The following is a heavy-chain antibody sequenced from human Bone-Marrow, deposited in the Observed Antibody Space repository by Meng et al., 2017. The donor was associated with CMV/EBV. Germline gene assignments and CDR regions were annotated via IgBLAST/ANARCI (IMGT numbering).Heavy chain of an antibody. J-gene: IGHJ4*02. Sequence: NAWMAWVRQAAGRGLEWVGRIESKTDGGTTDYAAPVKGRFTISRDDSKNTLYLQMDSLKTEDTAVYYCTTEGVEDIVVVPTAIAVDYWGQGTLVTVSS. CDR1: NAW. CDR2: IESKTDGGTT. D-gene: IGHD2-2*02. CDR3: TTEGVEDIVVVPTAIAVDY. V-gene: IGHV3-15*04.